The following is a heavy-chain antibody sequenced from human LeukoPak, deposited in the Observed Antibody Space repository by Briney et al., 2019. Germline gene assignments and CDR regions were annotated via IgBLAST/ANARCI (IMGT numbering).Heavy chain of an antibody. CDR3: ARGHSNYGDYFDY. Sequence: GGSLRLSCAASGFTLRGYGMHWVRQAPGKGLEWVAFIRSDGSDKSYADSVKGRFTISRDNSENKLYLQINSLRAEDTAVYYCARGHSNYGDYFDYWGQGTLVTVS. J-gene: IGHJ4*02. V-gene: IGHV3-30*02. CDR1: GFTLRGYG. D-gene: IGHD4-11*01. CDR2: IRSDGSDK.